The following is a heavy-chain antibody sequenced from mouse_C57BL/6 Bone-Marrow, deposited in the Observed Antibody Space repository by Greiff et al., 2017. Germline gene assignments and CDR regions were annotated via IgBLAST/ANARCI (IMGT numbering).Heavy chain of an antibody. V-gene: IGHV1-63*01. D-gene: IGHD1-1*01. Sequence: QVQLQQSGAELVRPGTSVKMSCTASGYTFTNYWIGWAKQRPGHGLEWIGDIYPGGGYTNYNEKFKGKATLTADKSSSTAYMQVSSLTSEDSAIYYCARGNYYGSSYKYFDVWGTGTTVTVSS. CDR3: ARGNYYGSSYKYFDV. CDR1: GYTFTNYW. CDR2: IYPGGGYT. J-gene: IGHJ1*03.